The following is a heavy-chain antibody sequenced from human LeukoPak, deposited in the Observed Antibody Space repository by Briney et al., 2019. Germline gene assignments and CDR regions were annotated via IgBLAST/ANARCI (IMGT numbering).Heavy chain of an antibody. D-gene: IGHD2-15*01. V-gene: IGHV1-18*04. J-gene: IGHJ4*02. CDR2: ISAYNGNT. CDR1: GYTFTRHS. CDR3: ARGDIVVVVAATPPNFDY. Sequence: ASVKVSCKTSGYTFTRHSMHWVRQAPGQGLEWMGWISAYNGNTNYAQKLQGRVTMTTDTSTSTAYMELRSLRSDDTAVYYCARGDIVVVVAATPPNFDYWGQGTLVTVSS.